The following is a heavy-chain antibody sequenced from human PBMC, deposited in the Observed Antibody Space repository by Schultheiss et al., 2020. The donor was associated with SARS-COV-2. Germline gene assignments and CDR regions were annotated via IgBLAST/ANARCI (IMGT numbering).Heavy chain of an antibody. CDR2: IKQDGSEK. V-gene: IGHV3-7*01. CDR1: GFTFSSYW. D-gene: IGHD3-3*01. CDR3: SGYYDFWSGSDAFDI. Sequence: GESLKISCAASGFTFSSYWMSWVRQALGKGLEWVANIKQDGSEKYYVDSVKGRFTISRDNAKNSLYLQMNSLRAEDTAVYYCSGYYDFWSGSDAFDIWGQGTMVTVSS. J-gene: IGHJ3*02.